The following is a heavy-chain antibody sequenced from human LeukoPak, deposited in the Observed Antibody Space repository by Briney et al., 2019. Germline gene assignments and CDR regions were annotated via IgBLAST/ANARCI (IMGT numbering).Heavy chain of an antibody. D-gene: IGHD6-13*01. CDR2: ISAYNGNT. J-gene: IGHJ4*02. CDR1: GYTFTTYG. Sequence: ASVKVSCKASGYTFTTYGISWVRQAPGQGLEWTGWISAYNGNTNYAQKLQGRVTMTTDTSTSTAYMELTSLRSDDTAVYYCARDLNPIAAAGTRLCYWGQGTLVTVSS. V-gene: IGHV1-18*01. CDR3: ARDLNPIAAAGTRLCY.